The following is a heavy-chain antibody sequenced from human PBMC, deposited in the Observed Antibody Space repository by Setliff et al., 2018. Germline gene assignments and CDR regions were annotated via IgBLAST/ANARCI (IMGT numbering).Heavy chain of an antibody. CDR3: ARRKGVATDAFDI. V-gene: IGHV4-39*01. J-gene: IGHJ3*02. CDR2: IYYSGNI. D-gene: IGHD2-15*01. CDR1: GASINSINSY. Sequence: SETLSLTCSVSGASINSINSYWGWIRQPPGKGLEWIGTIYYSGNIRYNPSLKSRVTMAVDTPKNQFSLNLNSVTAADTAVYYCARRKGVATDAFDIWGRGTMVTVSS.